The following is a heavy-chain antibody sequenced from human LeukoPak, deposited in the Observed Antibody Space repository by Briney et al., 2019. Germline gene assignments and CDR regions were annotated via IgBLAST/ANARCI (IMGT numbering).Heavy chain of an antibody. CDR1: GFTFNKYA. CDR2: ISGSGGST. Sequence: GGSLRLSCVASGFTFNKYAMHWVRQAPGKGLEWVSDISGSGGSTYYADSVKGRFTLPRDNSKNTLYLQMNSLRAEDTAVYYCAKRYYYDSSGYYWPPDAFDIWGQGTMVTVSS. CDR3: AKRYYYDSSGYYWPPDAFDI. V-gene: IGHV3-23*01. D-gene: IGHD3-22*01. J-gene: IGHJ3*02.